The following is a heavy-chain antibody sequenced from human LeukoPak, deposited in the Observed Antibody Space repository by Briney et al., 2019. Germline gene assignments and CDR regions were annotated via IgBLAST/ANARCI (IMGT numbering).Heavy chain of an antibody. Sequence: GGSLRLSCAASGFTFSSYGMYWVRQAPGKGLEWVAVISYDGSNKYYADSVKGRFTISRDNSKNTLYLQINSLRAEDTAVYYCAKVPPYCSSTSCGYYFDYWGQGTLVTVSS. CDR2: ISYDGSNK. CDR3: AKVPPYCSSTSCGYYFDY. V-gene: IGHV3-30*18. CDR1: GFTFSSYG. D-gene: IGHD2-2*01. J-gene: IGHJ4*02.